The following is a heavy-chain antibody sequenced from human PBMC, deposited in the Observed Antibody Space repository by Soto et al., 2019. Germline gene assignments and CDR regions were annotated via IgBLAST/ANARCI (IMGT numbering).Heavy chain of an antibody. CDR2: IDWDDDK. J-gene: IGHJ6*02. CDR1: GFSPSTSGMC. V-gene: IGHV2-70*01. Sequence: SGPMLVNPTHTLTLTCTFSGFSPSTSGMCVSWIRQPPGKALDWLALIDWDDDKYYSTSLKTRLTISKDTSKKQVVLTMTNMESVGTAASYCARTQQLVLGWARYGMDVLGQVTTFTLSS. CDR3: ARTQQLVLGWARYGMDV. D-gene: IGHD6-13*01.